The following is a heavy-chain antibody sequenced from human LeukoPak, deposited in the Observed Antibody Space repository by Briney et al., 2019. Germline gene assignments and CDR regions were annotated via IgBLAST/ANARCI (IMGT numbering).Heavy chain of an antibody. J-gene: IGHJ4*02. D-gene: IGHD3-22*01. V-gene: IGHV3-30*04. Sequence: GGSLRLSCAASGFTFSSYAMHWVRQAPGKGLEWEEVISYDGSNKYYADSVKGRFTISRDNSKNTLYLQMNSLRAEDTAVYYCARDLPGVGGYYFPTLDYWGQGTLVTVSS. CDR3: ARDLPGVGGYYFPTLDY. CDR2: ISYDGSNK. CDR1: GFTFSSYA.